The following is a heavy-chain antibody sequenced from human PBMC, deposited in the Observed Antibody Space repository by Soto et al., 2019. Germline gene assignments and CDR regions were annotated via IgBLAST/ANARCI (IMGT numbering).Heavy chain of an antibody. CDR2: ITISGNYI. CDR3: AKVVVLRTNFRWFDL. CDR1: GFAFQTYT. J-gene: IGHJ5*02. V-gene: IGHV3-21*01. Sequence: EGQLVESGGGLVKPGGSLRLSCAASGFAFQTYTMEWLRQPPGKGLEWVSSITISGNYIYYADSVKGRFTISRDNGRNSVYLQMNSMRAEDTSVYYCAKVVVLRTNFRWFDLWGQGTLVTVSS. D-gene: IGHD2-8*01.